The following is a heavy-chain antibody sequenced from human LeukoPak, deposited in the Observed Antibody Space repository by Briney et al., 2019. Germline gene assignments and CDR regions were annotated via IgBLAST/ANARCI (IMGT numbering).Heavy chain of an antibody. CDR3: AKIVVPAAILNWFDP. V-gene: IGHV3-30*18. D-gene: IGHD2-2*01. Sequence: GGSLRISCAASGFTFSSYGMHWVRQAPGKGLEWVAVISYDGSNKYYADSVKGRFTISRDNSKNTLYLQMNSLRAEDTAVYYCAKIVVPAAILNWFDPWGQGTLVTVSS. CDR2: ISYDGSNK. CDR1: GFTFSSYG. J-gene: IGHJ5*02.